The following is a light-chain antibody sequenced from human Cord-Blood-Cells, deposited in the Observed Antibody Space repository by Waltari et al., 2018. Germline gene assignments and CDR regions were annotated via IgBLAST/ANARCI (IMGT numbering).Light chain of an antibody. V-gene: IGLV2-11*01. Sequence: QSALTQPRSVSGSPGRSVTISCTGTSSDVGGYNYVSWYQQHPGKAPKLMIYDVSKRPSGVPDRFSGSKSGNTASLTISGLQAEDEADYYCCSYAGSYTWVFGGWTKLTVL. CDR1: SSDVGGYNY. J-gene: IGLJ3*02. CDR3: CSYAGSYTWV. CDR2: DVS.